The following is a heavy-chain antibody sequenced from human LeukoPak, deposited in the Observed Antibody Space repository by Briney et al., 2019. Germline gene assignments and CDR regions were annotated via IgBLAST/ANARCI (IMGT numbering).Heavy chain of an antibody. CDR3: ARDLGIGEDS. Sequence: SETLSLTCNVSGGSISSGHYYWSWIRQPPGKGLEWIGYIYHDGSTYYNPSLQSRVTMSIDRSKNQFSLKVTSVAAADTAVYYCARDLGIGEDSWGQGILVTVSS. CDR1: GGSISSGHYY. J-gene: IGHJ4*02. V-gene: IGHV4-30-2*01. CDR2: IYHDGST. D-gene: IGHD6-13*01.